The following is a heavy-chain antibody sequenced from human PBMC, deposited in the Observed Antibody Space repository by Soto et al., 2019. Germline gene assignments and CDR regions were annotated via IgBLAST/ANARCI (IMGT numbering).Heavy chain of an antibody. V-gene: IGHV4-34*01. CDR2: IKHSGST. D-gene: IGHD6-13*01. CDR1: CGSFSGYY. J-gene: IGHJ4*02. CDR3: ARISSSWYVDY. Sequence: SETLSLTCAVYCGSFSGYYWSWIRQPPGKGLEWIGEIKHSGSTNYKPSLKSRVTISVDTSKNQFSLKLSSVTAADTAVYYCARISSSWYVDYWGQGTLVTVSS.